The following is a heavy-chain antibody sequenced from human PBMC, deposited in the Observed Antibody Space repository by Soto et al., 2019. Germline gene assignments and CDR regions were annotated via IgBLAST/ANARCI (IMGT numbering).Heavy chain of an antibody. J-gene: IGHJ4*02. D-gene: IGHD2-15*01. Sequence: PGGSLRLSCSASGFTFSSFAMHWVRQAPGKGLECVSAISSNGGSTYYADSVKGRFTISRDNAKNSLYLQMNSLRAEDTAVYYCARIGPYCSGGSCSYFDYWGQGTLVTVSS. V-gene: IGHV3-64*04. CDR1: GFTFSSFA. CDR2: ISSNGGST. CDR3: ARIGPYCSGGSCSYFDY.